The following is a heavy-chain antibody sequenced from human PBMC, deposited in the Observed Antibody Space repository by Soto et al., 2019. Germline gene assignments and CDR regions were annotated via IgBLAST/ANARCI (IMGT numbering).Heavy chain of an antibody. CDR3: ARTRTFSLGFYYYGMDV. J-gene: IGHJ6*02. Sequence: GESLKISCEGSGYNFSTYWIGWVRQMPGRGLEWMGIIYPGDSNNKYSPSFQGQVTISADKSISTAYLQWSSLKASDTAIYYCARTRTFSLGFYYYGMDVWGQGTTVTVSS. D-gene: IGHD3-16*01. CDR2: IYPGDSNN. V-gene: IGHV5-51*01. CDR1: GYNFSTYW.